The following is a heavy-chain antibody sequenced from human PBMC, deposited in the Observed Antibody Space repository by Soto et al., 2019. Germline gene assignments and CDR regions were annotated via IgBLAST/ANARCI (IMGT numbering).Heavy chain of an antibody. D-gene: IGHD3-22*01. CDR3: ARGVDYYASSGSYY. CDR2: INHSGST. Sequence: PSETLSLTCAVYGGSFSGYYWSWIRQPPGKGLEWIGEINHSGSTNYNPSLKSRVTISVDTSKNQFSLKLSSVTAADTAVYYCARGVDYYASSGSYYWGQGTPVPVSS. V-gene: IGHV4-34*01. CDR1: GGSFSGYY. J-gene: IGHJ4*02.